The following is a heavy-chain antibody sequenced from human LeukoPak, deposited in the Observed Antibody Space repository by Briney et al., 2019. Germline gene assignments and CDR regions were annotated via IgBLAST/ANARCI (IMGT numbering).Heavy chain of an antibody. CDR3: AKNMISAGRGTFDI. CDR2: IRYDGSNK. D-gene: IGHD3-22*01. CDR1: GFTFSSYG. Sequence: GGSLRLSCAASGFTFSSYGMHWVRQAPGKGLEWVAFIRYDGSNKYYADSVKGRFTISRDNAKNSLYLQMNSLRAEDMALYYCAKNMISAGRGTFDIWGRGTMVTVSS. J-gene: IGHJ3*02. V-gene: IGHV3-30*02.